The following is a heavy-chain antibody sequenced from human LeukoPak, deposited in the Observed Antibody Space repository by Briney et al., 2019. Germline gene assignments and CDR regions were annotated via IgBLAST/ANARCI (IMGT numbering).Heavy chain of an antibody. J-gene: IGHJ4*02. CDR1: GFTFSSYW. CDR3: AKETAIHYFDY. D-gene: IGHD2-2*02. CDR2: IKQDGSEK. Sequence: PGGSLRLSCAASGFTFSSYWMSWVRQAPGKGLEWVANIKQDGSEKYYVDSVKGRFTISRDNAKNSLYLQMNSLRAEDTAVYYCAKETAIHYFDYWGQGTLVTVSS. V-gene: IGHV3-7*01.